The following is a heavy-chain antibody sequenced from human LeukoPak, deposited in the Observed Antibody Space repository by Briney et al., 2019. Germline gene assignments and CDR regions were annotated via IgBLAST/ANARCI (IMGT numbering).Heavy chain of an antibody. CDR3: ARQGGATVVSPFDY. CDR1: GGSISSSSYY. V-gene: IGHV4-39*01. J-gene: IGHJ4*02. D-gene: IGHD4-23*01. Sequence: KPSETLSLTCTVSGGSISSSSYYWGWIRQPPGKGLEGIGSIYYSGSTYYNPSLKSRATISVDTSKNQFSLKLRSVTAADTAVYYCARQGGATVVSPFDYWGQGTLVTVSS. CDR2: IYYSGST.